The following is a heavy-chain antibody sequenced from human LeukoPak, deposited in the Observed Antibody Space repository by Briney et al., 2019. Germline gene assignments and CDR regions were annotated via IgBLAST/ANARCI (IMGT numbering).Heavy chain of an antibody. CDR3: ARALGSSWSLRWFDP. J-gene: IGHJ5*02. CDR2: IYYSGST. Sequence: SETLSLTCTVSGGSISSGGYYWSWIRQHPGKGLEWIGYIYYSGSTYYNPSLKSRVTISVDTSKNQFSLKLISVTAADTAVYYCARALGSSWSLRWFDPWGQGTQVTVSS. D-gene: IGHD6-13*01. V-gene: IGHV4-31*03. CDR1: GGSISSGGYY.